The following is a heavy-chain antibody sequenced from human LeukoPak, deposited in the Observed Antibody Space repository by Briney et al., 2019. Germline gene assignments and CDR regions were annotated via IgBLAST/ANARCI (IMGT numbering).Heavy chain of an antibody. V-gene: IGHV3-48*04. CDR3: ARESLGYCSGSTCYYFYMDF. D-gene: IGHD2-15*01. J-gene: IGHJ6*03. CDR2: ISGSSSTT. Sequence: PGGSLRLSCAASGFTFSSYSMNWVRQAPGKGLEWLSYISGSSSTTYYADSVKGRFTISRDNAKNSLYLQMNSLRAEDTAVYYCARESLGYCSGSTCYYFYMDFWGKGTTVTVS. CDR1: GFTFSSYS.